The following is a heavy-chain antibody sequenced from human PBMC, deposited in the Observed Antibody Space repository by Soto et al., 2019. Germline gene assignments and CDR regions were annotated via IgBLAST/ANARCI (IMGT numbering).Heavy chain of an antibody. CDR1: GDSVSSGAYY. V-gene: IGHV4-61*08. D-gene: IGHD1-26*01. CDR3: ARVKRSTSRLEP. Sequence: PSETLSLTCSVSGDSVSSGAYYWSWIRQPPGKGLEWIGYVYYSGSTSYNPSLETGVTISVDTSKNQFSLKLTSVTPADTAIYYCARVKRSTSRLEPWGQGTLVTVS. J-gene: IGHJ5*02. CDR2: VYYSGST.